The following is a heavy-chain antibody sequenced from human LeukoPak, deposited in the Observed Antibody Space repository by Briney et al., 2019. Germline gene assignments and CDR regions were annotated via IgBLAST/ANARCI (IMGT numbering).Heavy chain of an antibody. CDR2: INHSGST. J-gene: IGHJ4*02. Sequence: SETLSLTCAVYGGSFSGYYWSWIRQPPGKGLEWIGEINHSGSTNYNPSLKSRVTISVDTSKNQFSLKLSSVTAADTAVYYCAKGGKWPFDYWGQGTLVTVSS. CDR3: AKGGKWPFDY. CDR1: GGSFSGYY. D-gene: IGHD3-16*01. V-gene: IGHV4-34*01.